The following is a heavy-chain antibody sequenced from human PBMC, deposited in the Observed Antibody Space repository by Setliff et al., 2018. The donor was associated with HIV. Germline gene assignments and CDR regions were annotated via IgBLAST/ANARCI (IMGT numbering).Heavy chain of an antibody. V-gene: IGHV3-66*01. D-gene: IGHD3-16*02. Sequence: GGSLRLSCAASGLNVNNKYMSWVRQAPGKGLEWVSIIYSDDYTKYADSLKGRFTISRDNSKNTVYLQMNSLRVEDTAVYYCARELYREWDYWGQGTLVTVSS. CDR2: IYSDDYT. CDR1: GLNVNNKY. CDR3: ARELYREWDY. J-gene: IGHJ4*02.